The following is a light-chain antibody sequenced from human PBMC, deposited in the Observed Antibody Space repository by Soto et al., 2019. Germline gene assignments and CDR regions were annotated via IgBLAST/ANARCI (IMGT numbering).Light chain of an antibody. CDR2: SAS. J-gene: IGKJ1*01. Sequence: IRLTQSPSFLSASVGDRVTIACRASQAISNNLAWYQQKPGKAPKLLICSASTLESGVPPRFSASGSGTEFTLTISSLEPEDLATYYCQHLNGYPRTFGQGTKVEIK. V-gene: IGKV1-9*01. CDR3: QHLNGYPRT. CDR1: QAISNN.